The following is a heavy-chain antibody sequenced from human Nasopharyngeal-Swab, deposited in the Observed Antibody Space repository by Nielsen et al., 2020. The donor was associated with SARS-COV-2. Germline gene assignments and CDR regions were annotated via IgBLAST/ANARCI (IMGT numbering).Heavy chain of an antibody. J-gene: IGHJ4*02. Sequence: GESLKISCAASGFTFSSYVMHWVRQAPGMGLEWVASISYDGNYKSYADSVKGRFIISRDDSENTLYLQMNSLKTEDTAVYYCAAGSDYWGQGTLVTVSS. CDR3: AAGSDY. D-gene: IGHD2-15*01. V-gene: IGHV3-30-3*01. CDR1: GFTFSSYV. CDR2: ISYDGNYK.